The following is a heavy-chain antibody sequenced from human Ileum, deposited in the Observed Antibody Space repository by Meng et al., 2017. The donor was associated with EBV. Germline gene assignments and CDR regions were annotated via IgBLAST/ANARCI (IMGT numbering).Heavy chain of an antibody. Sequence: LQDVVPGLGTPSATLSLSCSVLNGSASSYGYYWTWIRQPPGKGLEWIGYMSYTGSTNYKSTLKSRVTISVDKSKNQFSLKLSSVTAADTAVYYCARERGGGDRGIQWGQGTLVTVSS. V-gene: IGHV4-61*08. CDR2: MSYTGST. D-gene: IGHD2-21*02. CDR1: NGSASSYGYY. J-gene: IGHJ4*02. CDR3: ARERGGGDRGIQ.